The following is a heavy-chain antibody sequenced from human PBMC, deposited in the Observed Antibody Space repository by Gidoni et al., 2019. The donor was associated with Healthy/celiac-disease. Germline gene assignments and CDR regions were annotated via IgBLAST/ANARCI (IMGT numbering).Heavy chain of an antibody. V-gene: IGHV3-30-3*01. CDR3: ARDRGGWHWFDP. Sequence: QVQLVESGGGVVQPGRSLRLSCAASGFTFSSYAMHWVRQAPGKGLEWVAVISYDGSNKYYADSVKGRFTISRDNSKNTLYLQMNSLRAEDTAVYYCARDRGGWHWFDPWGQGTLVTVSS. D-gene: IGHD3-16*01. CDR1: GFTFSSYA. CDR2: ISYDGSNK. J-gene: IGHJ5*02.